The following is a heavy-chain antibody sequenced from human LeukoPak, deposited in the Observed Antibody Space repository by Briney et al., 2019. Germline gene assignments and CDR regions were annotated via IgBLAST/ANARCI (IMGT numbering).Heavy chain of an antibody. CDR3: ARDLPTTVTTCCAFDI. J-gene: IGHJ3*02. Sequence: PGGSLRLSCAASGFTFSSYAMSWVRQAPGKGLEWVSAISGSGGSTYYADSVKGRFTISRDNSKNTLYLQMNSLRAEDTAVYYCARDLPTTVTTCCAFDIWGQGTMVTVSS. D-gene: IGHD4-17*01. V-gene: IGHV3-23*01. CDR1: GFTFSSYA. CDR2: ISGSGGST.